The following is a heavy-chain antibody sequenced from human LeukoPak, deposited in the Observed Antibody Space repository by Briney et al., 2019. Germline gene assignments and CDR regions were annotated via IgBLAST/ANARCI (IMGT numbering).Heavy chain of an antibody. Sequence: GGSLRLSCAASGFTFSKAWMSWVRQAPGKGLEWVGRITSKTDGGTTDYAAPVKGRFTISRDDSKNTLYLQMNSLKTDDTAMYYCVTPVPHRTNGVCFSWGQGTLVTVSS. CDR2: ITSKTDGGTT. J-gene: IGHJ5*02. CDR1: GFTFSKAW. V-gene: IGHV3-15*01. D-gene: IGHD2-8*01. CDR3: VTPVPHRTNGVCFS.